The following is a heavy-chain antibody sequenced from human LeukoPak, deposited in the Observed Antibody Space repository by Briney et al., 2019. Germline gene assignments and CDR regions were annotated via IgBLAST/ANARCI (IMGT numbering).Heavy chain of an antibody. V-gene: IGHV4-34*01. CDR2: INHSGST. J-gene: IGHJ4*01. Sequence: PSETLSLTCAVYGGSFSGYYWSWIRQPPGKGLEWIGEINHSGSTNYNPSLKSRVTISVDTSKNQFSLKLSSVTAADTAVYYCARRDILTGYYHRHFDYWGPGTLVTVSS. CDR3: ARRDILTGYYHRHFDY. CDR1: GGSFSGYY. D-gene: IGHD3-9*01.